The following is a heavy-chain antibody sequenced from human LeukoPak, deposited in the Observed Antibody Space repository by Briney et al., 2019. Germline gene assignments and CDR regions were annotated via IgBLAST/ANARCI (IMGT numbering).Heavy chain of an antibody. J-gene: IGHJ4*02. CDR3: ARDEKKYCSGGSCLAYFDY. V-gene: IGHV1-18*01. Sequence: ASVKVSCKTSGYNFRHYGISWVRQAPGQGLEWMAWISGGYNGDSNYALKLRGRLTMTTDTSTSTAYMELRSLRSDDTAVYYCARDEKKYCSGGSCLAYFDYWGQGTLVTVSS. CDR2: ISGGYNGDS. D-gene: IGHD2-15*01. CDR1: GYNFRHYG.